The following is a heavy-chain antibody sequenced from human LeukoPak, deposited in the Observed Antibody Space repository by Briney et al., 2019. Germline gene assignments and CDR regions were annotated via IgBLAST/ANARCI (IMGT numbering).Heavy chain of an antibody. D-gene: IGHD5-24*01. J-gene: IGHJ6*02. Sequence: GSVKVSCKASGYTFTSYGISWVRQAPGQGLEWMGWISAYNGNTNYAQKLQGRVTMTTDTSTSTAYMELRSLRSDDTAVYYCARDLGYINYYYYAMDVWGPGTTVTVSS. V-gene: IGHV1-18*01. CDR3: ARDLGYINYYYYAMDV. CDR1: GYTFTSYG. CDR2: ISAYNGNT.